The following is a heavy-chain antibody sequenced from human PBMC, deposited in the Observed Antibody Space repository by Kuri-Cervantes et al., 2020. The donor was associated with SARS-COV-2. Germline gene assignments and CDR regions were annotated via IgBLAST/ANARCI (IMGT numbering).Heavy chain of an antibody. V-gene: IGHV3-74*01. CDR2: INPDGSYT. CDR1: GFTFSSYG. J-gene: IGHJ4*02. D-gene: IGHD1-1*01. Sequence: GGSLRLSRAASGFTFSSYGMHWVRQAPGKGLEWVSRINPDGSYTNNADSVKGRFTLSRDNAKNMLFLQMNSLRAEDTAVYYCVRDGDHWNFDYWGQGTLVTVSS. CDR3: VRDGDHWNFDY.